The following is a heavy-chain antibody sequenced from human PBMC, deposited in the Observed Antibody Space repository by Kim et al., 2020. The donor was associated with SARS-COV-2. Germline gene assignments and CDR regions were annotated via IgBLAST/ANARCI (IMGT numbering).Heavy chain of an antibody. D-gene: IGHD2-15*01. CDR1: GYTFANYA. CDR2: INSYNGNT. Sequence: ASVKVSCKASGYTFANYAITWVRQAPGQGLEWMGWINSYNGNTHYAQKFQGRVTMASDTYTSTAYMELRSLRSADTAVYYCARLYSGGSVSYQYHYGMDVWGQGTTVTVSS. J-gene: IGHJ6*02. CDR3: ARLYSGGSVSYQYHYGMDV. V-gene: IGHV1-18*01.